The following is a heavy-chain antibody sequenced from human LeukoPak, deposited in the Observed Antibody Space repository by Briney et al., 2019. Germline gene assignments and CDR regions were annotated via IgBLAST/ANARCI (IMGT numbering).Heavy chain of an antibody. CDR1: GCTFSSYG. J-gene: IGHJ4*02. CDR2: VSGSGGST. Sequence: GGSLRLSCAASGCTFSSYGMSWVRQAPGEGLEWVSAVSGSGGSTYYADSVKGRFTISRDNSKNTLYLQMNSLRAEDTALYYCAREKDSSSLGNSFDYWGQGTLVTVSS. V-gene: IGHV3-23*01. CDR3: AREKDSSSLGNSFDY. D-gene: IGHD6-6*01.